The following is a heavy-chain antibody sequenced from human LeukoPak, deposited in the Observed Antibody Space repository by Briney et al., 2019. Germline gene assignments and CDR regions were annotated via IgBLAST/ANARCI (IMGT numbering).Heavy chain of an antibody. CDR2: MNPNSGNT. D-gene: IGHD2-2*02. Sequence: ASVKVSCKASGYTFTSYDINWVRQATGQGPEWMGWMNPNSGNTGYAQKFQGRVTMTRNTSINTDYMELSSLRSEDTAVYYCARRKVDIVVVPAAISGTAKSRPIMDVWGKGTTVTVSS. J-gene: IGHJ6*03. CDR1: GYTFTSYD. V-gene: IGHV1-8*01. CDR3: ARRKVDIVVVPAAISGTAKSRPIMDV.